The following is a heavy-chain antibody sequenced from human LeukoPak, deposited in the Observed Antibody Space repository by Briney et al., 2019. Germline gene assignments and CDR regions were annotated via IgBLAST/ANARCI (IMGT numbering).Heavy chain of an antibody. Sequence: PGVSLRLSCTASGFSGRTHWMSWVRQAPGKGREWVANIRPDGGERYYGASLKGRFTISRDNDKNSLYLQMNFLRADDTAIYYCTRQGDWNFEFWGQGTLVTVSS. D-gene: IGHD3/OR15-3a*01. V-gene: IGHV3-7*03. J-gene: IGHJ4*02. CDR3: TRQGDWNFEF. CDR1: GFSGRTHW. CDR2: IRPDGGER.